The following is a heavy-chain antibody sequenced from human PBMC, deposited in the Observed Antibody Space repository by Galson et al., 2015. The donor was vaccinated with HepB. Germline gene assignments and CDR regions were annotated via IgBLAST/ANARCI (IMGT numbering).Heavy chain of an antibody. CDR2: ISTNGGST. Sequence: SLRLSCAASGFTFSSSAMHWVRQAPGKGLEYVSTISTNGGSTYYADSVKGRFTISRDNSKNTLYLQMSSLRVEDTAVYYCVKDSGSWAGRNYYYYGMDVWGQGTTVTVSS. J-gene: IGHJ6*02. D-gene: IGHD6-13*01. CDR1: GFTFSSSA. CDR3: VKDSGSWAGRNYYYYGMDV. V-gene: IGHV3-64D*06.